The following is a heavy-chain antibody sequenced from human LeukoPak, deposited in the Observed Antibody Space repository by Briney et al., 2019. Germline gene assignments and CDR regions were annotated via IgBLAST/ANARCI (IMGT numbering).Heavy chain of an antibody. CDR3: ARDYHISWYDYFDY. Sequence: PGGSLRLSCAASGFTFSGYSMNWVRQAPGKGLEWVSSISSSSSYIYYADSVKGRFTISRDNAKNSLYLQMNSLRAEDTAVYYCARDYHISWYDYFDYWGQGTLVTVSS. CDR1: GFTFSGYS. CDR2: ISSSSSYI. J-gene: IGHJ4*02. V-gene: IGHV3-21*01. D-gene: IGHD6-13*01.